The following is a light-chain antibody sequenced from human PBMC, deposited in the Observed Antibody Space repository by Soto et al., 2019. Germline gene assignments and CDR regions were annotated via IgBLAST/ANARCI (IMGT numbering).Light chain of an antibody. CDR3: SSYAGTHIV. Sequence: QSVLTQPPSASGSPGQSVAISCTGTSSDVGGYNYVSWYQQHPGKAPKLMIYDFSKRPSGVPDRFSGSKSGNTASLTVSGLQAEDEADYYCSSYAGTHIVFGTGTKVTVL. J-gene: IGLJ1*01. CDR2: DFS. V-gene: IGLV2-8*01. CDR1: SSDVGGYNY.